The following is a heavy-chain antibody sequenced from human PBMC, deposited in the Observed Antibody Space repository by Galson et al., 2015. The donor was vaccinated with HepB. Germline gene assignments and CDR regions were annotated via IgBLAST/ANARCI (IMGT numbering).Heavy chain of an antibody. CDR1: GFSFSSYA. CDR2: ISWDGNDR. J-gene: IGHJ4*02. CDR3: ARDPWGTVTRLYGQAAY. Sequence: SLRLSCAASGFSFSSYAMHWVRQAPGKGLEWVAVISWDGNDRYYADSVKGRFTISRDNSKNTLYLQMNSLRAEDTALYYCARDPWGTVTRLYGQAAYRGQGTLVTVSS. V-gene: IGHV3-30-3*01. D-gene: IGHD4-17*01.